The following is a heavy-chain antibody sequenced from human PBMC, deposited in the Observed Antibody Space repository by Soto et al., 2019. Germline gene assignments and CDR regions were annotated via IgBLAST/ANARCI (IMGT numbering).Heavy chain of an antibody. D-gene: IGHD3-22*01. CDR3: ARDLGSYDSSGYYLIQYAFDI. CDR2: INPSGGST. J-gene: IGHJ3*02. CDR1: GYIFTDYY. V-gene: IGHV1-46*01. Sequence: GASVKVSCKASGYIFTDYYMHWVRQAPGQGLEWMGIINPSGGSTSYAQKFQGRVTMTRDTSTSTVYMELSSLRSEDTAVYYCARDLGSYDSSGYYLIQYAFDIWGQGTMVTVSS.